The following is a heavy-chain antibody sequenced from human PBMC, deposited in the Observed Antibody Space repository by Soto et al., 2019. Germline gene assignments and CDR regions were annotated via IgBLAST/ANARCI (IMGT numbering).Heavy chain of an antibody. CDR1: GFIFDKYV. Sequence: GGSLRLSCVASGFIFDKYVMTWVRQAPGKGLEWVSSISGSSSTTYYADSVKGRFTISRDGSKNTLFLHMSALRAEDTAVYYCAPTRYDYGDDAVGYWGQGTLVTVSS. CDR2: ISGSSSTT. J-gene: IGHJ4*01. V-gene: IGHV3-23*01. D-gene: IGHD4-17*01. CDR3: APTRYDYGDDAVGY.